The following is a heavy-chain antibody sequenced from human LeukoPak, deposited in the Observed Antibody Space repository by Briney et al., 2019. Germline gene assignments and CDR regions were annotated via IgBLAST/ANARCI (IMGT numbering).Heavy chain of an antibody. CDR2: ISYDARHE. V-gene: IGHV3-30*03. CDR1: GFPFRDHA. Sequence: GGSLRLSCEASGFPFRDHAMHWVRQTPGKGLEWVAVISYDARHENYADSVKGRFTVSRDDSRSTLYLQMNSLKTDDTAVYFCARDEFDGYNLGPSIYWGQGTLVTVSS. J-gene: IGHJ4*02. CDR3: ARDEFDGYNLGPSIY. D-gene: IGHD5-24*01.